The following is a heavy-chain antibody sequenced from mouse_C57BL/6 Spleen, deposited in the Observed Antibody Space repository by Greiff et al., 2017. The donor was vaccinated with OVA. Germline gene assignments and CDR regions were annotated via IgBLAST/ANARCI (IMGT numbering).Heavy chain of an antibody. CDR1: GYTFTSYW. CDR2: IDPSDSYT. Sequence: QVQLKQPGAELVRPGTSVKLSCKASGYTFTSYWMHWVKQRPGQGLEWIGVIDPSDSYTNYNQKFKGKATLTVDTSSSTAYMQLSSLTSENSAVYYCARREFYYAMEWWGQGTSVTVSS. CDR3: ARREFYYAMEW. J-gene: IGHJ4*01. V-gene: IGHV1-59*01.